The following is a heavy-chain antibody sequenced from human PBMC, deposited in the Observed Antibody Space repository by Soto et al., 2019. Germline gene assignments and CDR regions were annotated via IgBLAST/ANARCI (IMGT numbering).Heavy chain of an antibody. Sequence: GSLILSCAASGFTFSSYAMHWVRQAPGKGLEWVAVISYDGSNKYYADSVKGRFTISRDNSKNTLYLQMNSLRAEDTAVYYCAREAVRITIFGVVTPEDYFDYWGQGTLVTVSS. CDR2: ISYDGSNK. D-gene: IGHD3-3*01. V-gene: IGHV3-30-3*01. J-gene: IGHJ4*02. CDR1: GFTFSSYA. CDR3: AREAVRITIFGVVTPEDYFDY.